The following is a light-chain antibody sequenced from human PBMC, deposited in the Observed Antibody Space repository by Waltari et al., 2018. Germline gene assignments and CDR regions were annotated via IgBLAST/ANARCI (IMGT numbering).Light chain of an antibody. CDR3: QQYCSSPWT. CDR2: GAS. V-gene: IGKV3-20*01. CDR1: QSVSSSY. J-gene: IGKJ1*01. Sequence: EIVLTQSPGTLSLSPGERATLSCRASQSVSSSYLAWYQQKPGQAPRLLIYGASSRATGIPDRFSGSGSVTDFTITISGLEPEDFAVYYCQQYCSSPWTFGQGTKLEIK.